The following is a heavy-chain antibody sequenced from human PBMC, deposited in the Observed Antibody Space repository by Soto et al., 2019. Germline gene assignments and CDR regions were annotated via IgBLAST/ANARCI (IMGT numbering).Heavy chain of an antibody. D-gene: IGHD2-15*01. CDR2: IYYSGST. Sequence: PSETLSLTCTVSGGCISSYYWSWIRQPPGKGLEWIGYIYYSGSTNYNPSLKSRVTISVDTSKNQFSLKLSSVTAADTAVYYCARRWGSAADYWGQGTLVTVSS. CDR1: GGCISSYY. J-gene: IGHJ4*02. CDR3: ARRWGSAADY. V-gene: IGHV4-59*08.